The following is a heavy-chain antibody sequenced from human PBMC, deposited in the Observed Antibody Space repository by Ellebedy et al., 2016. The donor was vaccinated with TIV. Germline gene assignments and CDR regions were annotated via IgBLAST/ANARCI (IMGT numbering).Heavy chain of an antibody. CDR2: IGGSGAST. D-gene: IGHD3-10*01. Sequence: GESLKISCAASGFTFSSFAMIWARQAPGKGLEWVSAIGGSGASTFYADSVKGRFTISRDNSKNTVFLQMNSLRVEDSAIYYCAKTSLGHPPYYYSMDVWGQGTSVTVSS. CDR1: GFTFSSFA. V-gene: IGHV3-23*01. CDR3: AKTSLGHPPYYYSMDV. J-gene: IGHJ6*02.